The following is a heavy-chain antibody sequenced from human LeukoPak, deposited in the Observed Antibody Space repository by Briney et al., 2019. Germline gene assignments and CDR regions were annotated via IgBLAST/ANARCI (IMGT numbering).Heavy chain of an antibody. CDR1: GYTFSNYY. D-gene: IGHD5-12*01. Sequence: ASVKVSCKASGYTFSNYYIHWLRQAPRQGLEWMSIIYPSDGSTSYAERFQDRITVTRETSTNTLYMELSSLRSEDTAVYYCARYYSGYTCFDYWGQGTLVTVSS. CDR2: IYPSDGST. CDR3: ARYYSGYTCFDY. V-gene: IGHV1-46*03. J-gene: IGHJ4*02.